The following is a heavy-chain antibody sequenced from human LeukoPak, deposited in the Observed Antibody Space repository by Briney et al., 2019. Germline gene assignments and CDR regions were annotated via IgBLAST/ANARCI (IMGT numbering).Heavy chain of an antibody. D-gene: IGHD2-2*01. Sequence: PSETLSLTCTVSGGSISSYYWSWIRQPAGKGLEWIGRIYTSGSTNYNPSLKSRVTMSVDTSKNQFSLKLSSVTAADTAVYYCARDLPALPGYCSSTSCPQDPYYFDYWGQGTLVTVSS. CDR3: ARDLPALPGYCSSTSCPQDPYYFDY. J-gene: IGHJ4*02. CDR1: GGSISSYY. V-gene: IGHV4-4*07. CDR2: IYTSGST.